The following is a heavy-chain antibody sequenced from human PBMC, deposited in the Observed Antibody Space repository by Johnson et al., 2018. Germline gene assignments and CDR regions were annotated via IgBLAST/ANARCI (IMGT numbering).Heavy chain of an antibody. V-gene: IGHV1-69*01. Sequence: QVQLVQSGAEVKKPGSSVKVSCKASGGTFNNYAISWIRQAPGQGLEWMGGTIPMFGTASYAQKFQGRVTITADGSTSISYMELRSLTSGDTAMYYCARDKYTSSGWPEYFHHWGQGTLVTVSS. CDR3: ARDKYTSSGWPEYFHH. CDR1: GGTFNNYA. CDR2: TIPMFGTA. J-gene: IGHJ1*01. D-gene: IGHD6-19*01.